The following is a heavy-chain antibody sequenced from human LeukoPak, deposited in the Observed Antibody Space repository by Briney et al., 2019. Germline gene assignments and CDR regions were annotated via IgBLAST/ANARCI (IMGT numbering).Heavy chain of an antibody. CDR1: GFTFSSYS. CDR2: ISSSSSYI. D-gene: IGHD3-16*01. CDR3: ARDLRTGRAYYYYYGMDV. V-gene: IGHV3-21*01. J-gene: IGHJ6*02. Sequence: GGSLRLSCAASGFTFSSYSMNWVCQAPGKGLEWVSSISSSSSYIYYADSVKGRFTISRDNAKNSLYLQMNSLRAEDTAVYYCARDLRTGRAYYYYYGMDVWGQGTTVTVSS.